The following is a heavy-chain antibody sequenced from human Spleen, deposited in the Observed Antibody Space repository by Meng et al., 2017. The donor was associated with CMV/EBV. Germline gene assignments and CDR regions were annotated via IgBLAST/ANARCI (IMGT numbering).Heavy chain of an antibody. CDR1: GFTFEDYA. V-gene: IGHV3-9*01. CDR3: ASEGYCSSTSCPSVSWFDP. CDR2: IGWNSVSI. Sequence: SLKISCGVSGFTFEDYAMHWVRQAPGKGLEWVSGIGWNSVSIGYVDSAKGRFTISRDNAKNSLYLQMNSLRAEDTAVYYCASEGYCSSTSCPSVSWFDPWGQGTLVTVSS. J-gene: IGHJ5*02. D-gene: IGHD2-2*01.